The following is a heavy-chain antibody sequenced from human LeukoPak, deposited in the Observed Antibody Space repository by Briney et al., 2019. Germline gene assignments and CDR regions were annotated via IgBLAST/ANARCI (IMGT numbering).Heavy chain of an antibody. CDR2: INPNSGGT. J-gene: IGHJ4*02. CDR3: ASQYYYDSSVYYY. CDR1: GYTFTRYY. D-gene: IGHD3-22*01. Sequence: ASVKVSCKASGYTFTRYYMHWVRQPPGQGLEWMGWINPNSGGTNYAQKFHGRVTMTRDTSISTAYMELSRLISDDTAVYYCASQYYYDSSVYYYWGQGTLVTVSS. V-gene: IGHV1-2*02.